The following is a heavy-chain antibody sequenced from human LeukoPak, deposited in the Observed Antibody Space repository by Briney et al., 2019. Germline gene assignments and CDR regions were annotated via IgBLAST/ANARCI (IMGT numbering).Heavy chain of an antibody. CDR2: IHSRSGTM. V-gene: IGHV3-48*01. Sequence: GGSLRLSCAASGFTFSSYDMTWVRQAPGKGLEWISYIHSRSGTMYYADSVKGRFTISRDNAKNSLYLQMNSLRVEDTAVYYCARTLVSFPIWGQGTLVTVSS. J-gene: IGHJ4*02. D-gene: IGHD2-21*01. CDR3: ARTLVSFPI. CDR1: GFTFSSYD.